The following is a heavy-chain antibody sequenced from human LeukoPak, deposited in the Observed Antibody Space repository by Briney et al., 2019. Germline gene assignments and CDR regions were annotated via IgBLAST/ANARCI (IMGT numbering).Heavy chain of an antibody. Sequence: GGSLRLSCAVSGVTLSNYGMAWVRQAPGKGLEWVAGISGSAGRPNYADSVKGRFTISRDNAKNTLYLQMNSLRAEDTAVYFCAKRGVVIRVILVGFHKEAYYFDSWGQGALVSVSS. J-gene: IGHJ4*02. CDR3: AKRGVVIRVILVGFHKEAYYFDS. V-gene: IGHV3-23*01. CDR1: GVTLSNYG. D-gene: IGHD3-22*01. CDR2: ISGSAGRP.